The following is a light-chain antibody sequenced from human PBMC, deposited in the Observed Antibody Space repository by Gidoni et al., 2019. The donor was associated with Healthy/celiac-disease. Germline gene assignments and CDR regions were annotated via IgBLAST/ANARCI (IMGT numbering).Light chain of an antibody. V-gene: IGKV3-11*01. CDR3: QQRSNWPRFT. Sequence: EIVLTQSPATLSLSPGERATLSCRASQSVSSDLAWYQQKPGQAPRLLIYDASNRATGIPARFSGSGSATDFTLTISSLEPEDFAVYYCQQRSNWPRFTFGGGTKVEIK. CDR2: DAS. J-gene: IGKJ4*01. CDR1: QSVSSD.